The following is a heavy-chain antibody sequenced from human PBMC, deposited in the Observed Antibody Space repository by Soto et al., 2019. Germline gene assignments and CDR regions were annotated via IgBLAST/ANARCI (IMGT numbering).Heavy chain of an antibody. V-gene: IGHV1-8*01. CDR2: VDPKNGNT. J-gene: IGHJ4*02. CDR1: GYTFTYCK. Sequence: QVHLVKSGAEVKKPGASVKVSCKPSGYTFTYCKIYWMRQASGQGLEWVGLVDPKNGNTDYAQKFQGRVTVTWDTSISTAFMELSSLRSEDTAVYFCARDDYPFGFDYWGQGTLVTVSS. D-gene: IGHD4-17*01. CDR3: ARDDYPFGFDY.